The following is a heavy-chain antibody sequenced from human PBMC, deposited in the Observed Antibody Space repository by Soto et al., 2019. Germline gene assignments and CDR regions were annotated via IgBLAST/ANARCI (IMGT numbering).Heavy chain of an antibody. D-gene: IGHD3-10*01. J-gene: IGHJ4*02. V-gene: IGHV4-4*02. CDR2: IYYTGST. Sequence: SETLSLTCAVSGDSFINSNWWGWVRQPPGKGLEWIGEIYYTGSTSYNPSLKSRVTISVDKSKNQFSLKVNSVTAADTAVYYCADNYGSGKYYHDYWGQGSLVTVSS. CDR1: GDSFINSNW. CDR3: ADNYGSGKYYHDY.